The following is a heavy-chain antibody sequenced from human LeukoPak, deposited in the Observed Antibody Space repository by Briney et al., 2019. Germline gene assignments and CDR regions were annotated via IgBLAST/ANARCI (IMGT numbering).Heavy chain of an antibody. CDR1: GFTFSSYG. J-gene: IGHJ6*04. CDR3: AKTYYYGSGSYSNYYYGMGV. D-gene: IGHD3-10*01. V-gene: IGHV3-30*18. CDR2: ISYDGSNK. Sequence: PGGSLRLSCAASGFTFSSYGMYWVRQAPGKGLEWVAVISYDGSNKYYADSVKGRFTISRDNSKNTLYLQMNSLRAEDTAVYYCAKTYYYGSGSYSNYYYGMGVWGKGTTVTVSS.